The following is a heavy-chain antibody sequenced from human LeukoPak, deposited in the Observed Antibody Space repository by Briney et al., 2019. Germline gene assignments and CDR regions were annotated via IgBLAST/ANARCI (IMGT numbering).Heavy chain of an antibody. Sequence: GGSLRLSCAAFGFTFSSYAMHWVRQAPGKGLEYVSAISSNGGSTYYANSVKGRFTISRDNSKNTLYLQMGSLRAEDMAVYYCARDVGAQTDYWGQGTLATVSS. D-gene: IGHD1-26*01. CDR1: GFTFSSYA. CDR2: ISSNGGST. J-gene: IGHJ4*02. V-gene: IGHV3-64*01. CDR3: ARDVGAQTDY.